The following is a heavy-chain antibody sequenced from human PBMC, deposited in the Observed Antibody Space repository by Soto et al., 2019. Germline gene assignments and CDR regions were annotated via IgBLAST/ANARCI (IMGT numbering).Heavy chain of an antibody. Sequence: QVQLQQWGAGLLKPSETLSLTCAVYGGSFSGYYWSWIRQPPGKGLEWIGEINHSGSTNYNPSLKSRVTISVDTSKNQFSLKLSSVTAADTAVYYCARASYDILTRYYYGMDGWGQGTTVTVSS. CDR2: INHSGST. CDR3: ARASYDILTRYYYGMDG. V-gene: IGHV4-34*01. J-gene: IGHJ6*02. CDR1: GGSFSGYY. D-gene: IGHD3-9*01.